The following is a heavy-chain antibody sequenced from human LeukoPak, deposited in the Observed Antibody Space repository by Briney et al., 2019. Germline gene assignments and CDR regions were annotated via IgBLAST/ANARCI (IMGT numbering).Heavy chain of an antibody. CDR3: ARDRLYYYDSSGYHGDFQH. Sequence: SSVKVSCKASGGTFSSYAISWVRQAPGQGLEWMGGIIPIFGTANYAQKFQGRVTITTDESTSTAYMELSSLRSEDTAVYYCARDRLYYYDSSGYHGDFQHWGQGTLVTVSS. J-gene: IGHJ1*01. D-gene: IGHD3-22*01. CDR2: IIPIFGTA. V-gene: IGHV1-69*05. CDR1: GGTFSSYA.